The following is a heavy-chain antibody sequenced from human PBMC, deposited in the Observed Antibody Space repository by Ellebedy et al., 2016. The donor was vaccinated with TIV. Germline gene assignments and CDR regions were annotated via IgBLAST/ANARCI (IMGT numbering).Heavy chain of an antibody. CDR3: ARQWAARMVWFDP. CDR1: GGSISRYY. Sequence: MPGGSLRLSCTVSGGSISRYYWSWIRQPPGKGLEWIGYIYYSGRTNYNPSLKSRVTISVDTSKNQFSLKLSSVTAADTAVYYCARQWAARMVWFDPWGQGTLVTVSS. V-gene: IGHV4-59*08. CDR2: IYYSGRT. D-gene: IGHD6-6*01. J-gene: IGHJ5*02.